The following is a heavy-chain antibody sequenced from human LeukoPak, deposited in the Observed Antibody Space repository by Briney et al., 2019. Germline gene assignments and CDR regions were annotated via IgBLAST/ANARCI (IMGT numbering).Heavy chain of an antibody. J-gene: IGHJ4*02. Sequence: KFQGRVTITSDTSASTAYMELSSLRSEDTAVYYCANYGAAGTADYWGQGTLVTVSS. V-gene: IGHV1-3*01. CDR3: ANYGAAGTADY. D-gene: IGHD6-13*01.